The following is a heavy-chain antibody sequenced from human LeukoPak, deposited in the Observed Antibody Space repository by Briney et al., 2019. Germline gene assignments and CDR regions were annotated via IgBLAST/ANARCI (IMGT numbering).Heavy chain of an antibody. CDR2: IRSDGGKK. Sequence: GGSLRLSCVASGFTFSSYGMHWVRQAPGKGLEWVAFIRSDGGKKDYADSVRGRFTISRDNSKNTVYMQMDSLRPEDTALYYCAKDHARELWDFDYWGQGSLVTVSS. J-gene: IGHJ4*02. V-gene: IGHV3-30*02. CDR1: GFTFSSYG. CDR3: AKDHARELWDFDY. D-gene: IGHD3-16*01.